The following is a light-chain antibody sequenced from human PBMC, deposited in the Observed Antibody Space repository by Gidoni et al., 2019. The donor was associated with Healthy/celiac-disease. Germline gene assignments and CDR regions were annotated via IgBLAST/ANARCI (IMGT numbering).Light chain of an antibody. CDR2: EVS. V-gene: IGLV2-14*01. Sequence: QSALTQPASVSGSPGQSITISCTGTSSDVGGYNYVSLYQQHPGKAHKLMIYEVSNRPSGVSNRFSGSKSGNTASLTISGLQAEDEADYYCSSYTSSSAWVFGGGTKLTVL. CDR1: SSDVGGYNY. J-gene: IGLJ3*02. CDR3: SSYTSSSAWV.